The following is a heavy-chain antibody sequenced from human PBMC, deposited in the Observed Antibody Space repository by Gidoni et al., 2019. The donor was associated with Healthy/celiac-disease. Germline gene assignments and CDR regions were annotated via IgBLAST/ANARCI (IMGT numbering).Heavy chain of an antibody. V-gene: IGHV4-39*01. D-gene: IGHD4-17*01. CDR1: GGSISSISYY. CDR2: SYYCGST. J-gene: IGHJ3*02. CDR3: ARLVDYGDYDGRGGDDAFDI. Sequence: QLQLQESGPGLVKPSETLSLTCIVSGGSISSISYYWWWIRQPPGKWLEWMGSSYYCGSTYYYPYLKSRVTISVDTSKNQFSLKLSSVTDADTAVYYCARLVDYGDYDGRGGDDAFDIWGQGTMVTVSS.